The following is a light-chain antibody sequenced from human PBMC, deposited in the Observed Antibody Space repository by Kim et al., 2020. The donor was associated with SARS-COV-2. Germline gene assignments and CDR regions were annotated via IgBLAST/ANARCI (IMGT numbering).Light chain of an antibody. J-gene: IGKJ5*01. CDR1: NTINNL. Sequence: SPPVGGRDTTTRDTNNTINNLLNCFQKKREKAPKLLLYDASNLETGVPTRFIGSGDGTDIIITISSLQPEDIANYYCQNHNDLPVFGQGTRLEIK. CDR3: QNHNDLPV. CDR2: DAS. V-gene: IGKV1-33*01.